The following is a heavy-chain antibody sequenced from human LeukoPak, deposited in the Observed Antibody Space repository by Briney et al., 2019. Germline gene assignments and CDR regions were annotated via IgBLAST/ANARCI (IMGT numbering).Heavy chain of an antibody. CDR3: ARQVISSDWYVDY. CDR2: IYYSGRT. CDR1: GGSISSSSYY. J-gene: IGHJ4*02. V-gene: IGHV4-39*01. Sequence: PSETLSLTCTVSGGSISSSSYYWGWLRQPPGKGLEWIGSIYYSGRTYYNPSLRSRVTISVDTSKNQFSLKLSSVTAADTAVYYCARQVISSDWYVDYWGQGTLVTVSS. D-gene: IGHD6-19*01.